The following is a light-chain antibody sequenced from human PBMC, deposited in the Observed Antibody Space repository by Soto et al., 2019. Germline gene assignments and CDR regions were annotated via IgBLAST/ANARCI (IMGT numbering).Light chain of an antibody. V-gene: IGLV2-14*01. CDR1: SSDVGGYNY. J-gene: IGLJ1*01. Sequence: QSVLTQPASVSGSPGQSITISCTGTSSDVGGYNYVSWYQQHPGKAPKLMIYEVSNRPSRVSNRFSGSKSGNTASLNISGIQAEEEADYHCSSYTRSRTSYVFGTGTKVTVL. CDR3: SSYTRSRTSYV. CDR2: EVS.